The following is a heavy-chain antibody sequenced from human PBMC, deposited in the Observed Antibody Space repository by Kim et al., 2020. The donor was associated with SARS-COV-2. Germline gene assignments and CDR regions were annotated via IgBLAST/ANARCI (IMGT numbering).Heavy chain of an antibody. CDR1: GFTFSSYS. CDR2: ISSSSSYI. D-gene: IGHD7-27*01. CDR3: ARDPRGPLGTDGGGRFFHNWCDP. J-gene: IGHJ5*02. V-gene: IGHV3-21*01. Sequence: GGSLRLSCAASGFTFSSYSMNWVRQAQGKGLEWVSSISSSSSYIYYADSVKGRFTISRDNAKNSLYLQMNSLRAEDTAVYYCARDPRGPLGTDGGGRFFHNWCDPWGQGTPVTVSS.